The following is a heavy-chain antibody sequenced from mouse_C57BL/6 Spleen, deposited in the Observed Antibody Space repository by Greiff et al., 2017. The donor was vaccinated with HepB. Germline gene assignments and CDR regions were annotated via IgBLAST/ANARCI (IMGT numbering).Heavy chain of an antibody. CDR3: ASGELRRYFDV. J-gene: IGHJ1*03. CDR2: IDPSDSET. CDR1: GYTFTSYW. D-gene: IGHD1-1*01. V-gene: IGHV1-52*01. Sequence: QVQLQQPGAELVRPGSSVKLSCKASGYTFTSYWMHWVKQRPIQGLEWIGNIDPSDSETHYNQKFKDKATLTVDKSSSTAYMQLSSLTSEDSAVYYCASGELRRYFDVWGTGTTVTVSS.